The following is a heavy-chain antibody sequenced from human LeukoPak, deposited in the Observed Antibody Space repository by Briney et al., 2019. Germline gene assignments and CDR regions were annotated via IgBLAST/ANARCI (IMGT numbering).Heavy chain of an antibody. Sequence: SETLSLTCAVYGGSFSGYYWSWIRQPPGKRLEWIGEINHSGSTNYNPSLKSRVTISVDTSKNQFSLKLSSVTAADTAVYYCARDYGAGSGYYRKHVWGPPYNWFDPWGQGTLVTVSS. CDR1: GGSFSGYY. J-gene: IGHJ5*02. CDR2: INHSGST. CDR3: ARDYGAGSGYYRKHVWGPPYNWFDP. D-gene: IGHD3-10*01. V-gene: IGHV4-34*01.